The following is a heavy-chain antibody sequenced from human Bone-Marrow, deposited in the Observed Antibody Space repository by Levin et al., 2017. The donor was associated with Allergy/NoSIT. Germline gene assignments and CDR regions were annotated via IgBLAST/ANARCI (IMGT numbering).Heavy chain of an antibody. CDR3: AKDRRIVVVPAAPPDNWCDP. J-gene: IGHJ5*02. Sequence: HGESLKISCTASGFTFSSYAMTWVRQAPGKGLEWVSAISGGGGSSTYYAGSVKGRFTISRDNSKNTLYLQMNSLRAEDTAVYYCAKDRRIVVVPAAPPDNWCDPWGQGTLVTVSS. CDR1: GFTFSSYA. V-gene: IGHV3-23*01. CDR2: ISGGGGSST. D-gene: IGHD2-2*01.